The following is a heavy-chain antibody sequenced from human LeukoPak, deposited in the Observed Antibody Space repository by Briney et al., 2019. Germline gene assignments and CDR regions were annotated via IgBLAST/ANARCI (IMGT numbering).Heavy chain of an antibody. CDR3: ARYGSGSYIDY. D-gene: IGHD3-10*01. CDR2: YDHSGST. Sequence: SETLSLTCAVSGGSISSNNWWSWVPQPPGKDLKLIGEYDHSGSTNYNPSLESRVTISVDKSKNQFSLELTSVTAADTAVYYCARYGSGSYIDYWGPGTLVTVSS. V-gene: IGHV4-4*02. J-gene: IGHJ4*02. CDR1: GGSISSNNW.